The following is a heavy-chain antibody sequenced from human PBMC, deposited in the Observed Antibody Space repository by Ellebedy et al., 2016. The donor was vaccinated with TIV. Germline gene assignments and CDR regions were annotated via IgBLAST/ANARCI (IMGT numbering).Heavy chain of an antibody. CDR3: ARDLPLNYCGRGTCYFNWFFDL. Sequence: PGGSLRLSCAASGFTFTTYAMSWVRQAPGKGPEWISSISTSGDSTFYADSVKGRFTISRDNSKNTLYLQMNSLRAEDTAVYYCARDLPLNYCGRGTCYFNWFFDLWGRGTLVTVSS. J-gene: IGHJ2*01. D-gene: IGHD2-15*01. CDR2: ISTSGDST. CDR1: GFTFTTYA. V-gene: IGHV3-23*01.